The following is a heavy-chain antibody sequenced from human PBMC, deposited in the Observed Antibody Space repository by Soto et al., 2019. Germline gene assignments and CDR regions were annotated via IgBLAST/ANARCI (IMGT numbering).Heavy chain of an antibody. V-gene: IGHV5-10-1*01. J-gene: IGHJ4*02. CDR3: ARQIYDSDTGPNFQYYFDS. CDR1: GYSFAVYW. Sequence: GESLKISCKGSGYSFAVYWITWVRQKPGKGLEWMGRIDPSDSQTYYSPSFRGHVTIPVTKSITTVFLQWSSLRASDTAMYYCARQIYDSDTGPNFQYYFDSWGQGTPVTVSS. CDR2: IDPSDSQT. D-gene: IGHD3-22*01.